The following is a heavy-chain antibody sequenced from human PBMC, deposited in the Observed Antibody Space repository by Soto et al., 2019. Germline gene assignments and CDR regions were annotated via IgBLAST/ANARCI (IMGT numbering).Heavy chain of an antibody. Sequence: GGSLRLSCAASGFTFTTAWINWVRQAPGKGLEWVGRIKSKTDGGTADFAAPVRGRFAISRDGSKNTVSLQMNSLKIEDTAIYYCTTDNCRSSTCYLNYWGQGALVTVSS. CDR3: TTDNCRSSTCYLNY. CDR2: IKSKTDGGTA. D-gene: IGHD2-2*01. CDR1: GFTFTTAW. J-gene: IGHJ4*02. V-gene: IGHV3-15*07.